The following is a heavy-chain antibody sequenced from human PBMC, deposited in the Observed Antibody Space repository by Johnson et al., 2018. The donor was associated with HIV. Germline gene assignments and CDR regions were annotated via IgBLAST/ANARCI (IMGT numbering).Heavy chain of an antibody. D-gene: IGHD1-26*01. Sequence: QVQLVESGGGVVQPGRSLRLSCAASGFTFRSYGMHWVRQAPGKGLEWVAFIRYDGSNKYYADSVKGRFTISRDNSKNTLYLQMNSLRAEDTAVYYCAKGDTVVGAKYAFDFWGQGTVFTVSS. V-gene: IGHV3-30*02. J-gene: IGHJ3*01. CDR2: IRYDGSNK. CDR3: AKGDTVVGAKYAFDF. CDR1: GFTFRSYG.